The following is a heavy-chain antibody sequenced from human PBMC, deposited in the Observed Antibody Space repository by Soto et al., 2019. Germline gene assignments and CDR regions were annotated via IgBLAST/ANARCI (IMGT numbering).Heavy chain of an antibody. J-gene: IGHJ6*02. V-gene: IGHV3-30*18. CDR2: ISYDGSKK. CDR1: GFTFSTYG. CDR3: AKDPAVAYLYSYYGMDV. D-gene: IGHD2-2*01. Sequence: QVQLVESGGGVVQPGRSLRLSCAASGFTFSTYGMHWVRQAPGKGLEWVALISYDGSKKYYADSVKGRFTISRDNSKNTLYLQMNSLTAEDTAVYYCAKDPAVAYLYSYYGMDVWGQGTTVTVSS.